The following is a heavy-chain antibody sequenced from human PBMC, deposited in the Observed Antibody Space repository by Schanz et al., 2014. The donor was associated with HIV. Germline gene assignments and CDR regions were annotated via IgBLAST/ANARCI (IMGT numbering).Heavy chain of an antibody. Sequence: VQLVESGGGLVQPGGSLRLSCAASGFTLSTYWMGWVRQAPGKGLEWVASIKEDGSATYYVDSVKGRFTISRDNAKNTLILQMNSLRAEDTAVYYCASGVRGHYYYYAMDVWGQGTTVTVSS. D-gene: IGHD3-16*01. CDR3: ASGVRGHYYYYAMDV. CDR1: GFTLSTYW. J-gene: IGHJ6*02. CDR2: IKEDGSAT. V-gene: IGHV3-7*01.